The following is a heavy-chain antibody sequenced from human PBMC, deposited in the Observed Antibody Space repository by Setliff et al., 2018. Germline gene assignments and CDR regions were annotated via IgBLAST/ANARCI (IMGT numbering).Heavy chain of an antibody. Sequence: LSCTTSGFSFGAYGLSWFRQAPGKGLEWIGFIRSQTSDGTTEYAASLRGRFSILRDESRSSTYLQMGSLKTEDTAVYYCARNFGVEYYDSPTDYWGQGTLVTVSS. V-gene: IGHV3-49*03. CDR1: GFSFGAYG. J-gene: IGHJ4*02. CDR2: IRSQTSDGTT. D-gene: IGHD3-22*01. CDR3: ARNFGVEYYDSPTDY.